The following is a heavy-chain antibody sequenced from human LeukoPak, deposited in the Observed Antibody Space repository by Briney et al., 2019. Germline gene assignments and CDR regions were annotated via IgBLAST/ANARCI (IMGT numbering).Heavy chain of an antibody. D-gene: IGHD6-13*01. CDR3: VSLAAVCIQYWFDR. CDR1: GESISGHY. J-gene: IGHJ5*02. CDR2: FHYSGST. V-gene: IGHV4-59*11. Sequence: PSETLSLTCTVSGESISGHYWSWIRQPPGKGLNWIGIFHYSGSTNYNPSLKSRVTISLDASMNQFALKLSSVTAGDTAVYFCVSLAAVCIQYWFDRWRQGSLVTVSP.